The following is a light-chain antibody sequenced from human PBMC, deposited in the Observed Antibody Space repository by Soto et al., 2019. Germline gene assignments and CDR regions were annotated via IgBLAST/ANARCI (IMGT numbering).Light chain of an antibody. Sequence: QSVLTQPPSVSAAPGQMVTISCSGGSSNIGNHYVSWYQQLPGAVPKLLIYEDAKRPSGIPDRFSGSKSGTSATLGITGLQTGDEADYYCATSDSRLRAYVFGTGTKVTVL. CDR1: SSNIGNHY. CDR2: EDA. V-gene: IGLV1-51*01. CDR3: ATSDSRLRAYV. J-gene: IGLJ1*01.